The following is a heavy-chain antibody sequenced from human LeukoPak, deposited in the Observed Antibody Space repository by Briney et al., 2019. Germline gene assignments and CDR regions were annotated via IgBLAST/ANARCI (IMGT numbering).Heavy chain of an antibody. V-gene: IGHV3-9*01. J-gene: IGHJ4*02. D-gene: IGHD2-15*01. CDR3: AKDITGYCSGGIDY. Sequence: GRSLRLSCAASGFTFDDYAVHWVRQAPGKGLEWVSGISWNSGSIGYADSVKGRFTISRDNAKNSLYLQMNSLRAEDTALYYCAKDITGYCSGGIDYWGQGTLVTVSS. CDR2: ISWNSGSI. CDR1: GFTFDDYA.